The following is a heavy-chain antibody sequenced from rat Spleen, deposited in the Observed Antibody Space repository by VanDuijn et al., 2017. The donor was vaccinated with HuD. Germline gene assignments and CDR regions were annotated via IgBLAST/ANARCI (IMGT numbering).Heavy chain of an antibody. CDR1: GFTFSSFP. CDR2: ISTSGVYT. CDR3: ARGGFFRF. V-gene: IGHV5-46*01. D-gene: IGHD1-6*01. Sequence: EVQLVESGGGLVQPGRSMKLSCAASGFTFSSFPMAWVRQAPTKGLEWVATISTSGVYTYYRDSVKGRFTISRDTAQNTLYLQMNSLRSEDTATYYCARGGFFRFWGQGTLVTVSS. J-gene: IGHJ3*01.